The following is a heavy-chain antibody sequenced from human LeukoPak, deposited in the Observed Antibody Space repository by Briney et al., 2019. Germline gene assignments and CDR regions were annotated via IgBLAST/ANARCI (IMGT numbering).Heavy chain of an antibody. D-gene: IGHD2-8*01. V-gene: IGHV1-69*13. J-gene: IGHJ4*02. Sequence: SLKLSCTASGGTISSYTISWIRQAPGQGLEWMGGIIPDFGTTYNGQKFQRRLTVTATDSTHTAHMNLPGTTSDAPAVYYAARDGCHYFEFCGQGTPVSVSS. CDR3: ARDGCHYFEF. CDR1: GGTISSYT. CDR2: IIPDFGTT.